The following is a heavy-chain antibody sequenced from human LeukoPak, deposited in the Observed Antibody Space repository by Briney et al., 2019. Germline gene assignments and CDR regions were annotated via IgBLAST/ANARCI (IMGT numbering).Heavy chain of an antibody. J-gene: IGHJ6*03. CDR2: IYYSGST. CDR1: EFSVGSNY. CDR3: ARSVEGYCSGDNCYYYYYYMDV. Sequence: GSLRLSCAASEFSVGSNYMTWVRQAPGKGLEWIGYIYYSGSTNYNPSLKSRVTISVDTSKNQFSLKLSSVTAADTAVYYCARSVEGYCSGDNCYYYYYYMDVWGKGTTVTISS. D-gene: IGHD2-15*01. V-gene: IGHV4-59*02.